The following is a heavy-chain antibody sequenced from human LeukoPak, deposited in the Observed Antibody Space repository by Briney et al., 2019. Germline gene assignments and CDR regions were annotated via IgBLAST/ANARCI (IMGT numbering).Heavy chain of an antibody. V-gene: IGHV1-3*01. J-gene: IGHJ4*02. CDR2: INAGNGNT. D-gene: IGHD6-13*01. CDR3: ARTGIAVAGTSPIDY. CDR1: GYTFTSYA. Sequence: ASVMVSCRASGYTFTSYAMHWVRQAPGQRLEWMGWINAGNGNTKYSQKFQGRVTITRDTSASTAYMELSSLRSEDTAVYCCARTGIAVAGTSPIDYWGQGTLVTVSS.